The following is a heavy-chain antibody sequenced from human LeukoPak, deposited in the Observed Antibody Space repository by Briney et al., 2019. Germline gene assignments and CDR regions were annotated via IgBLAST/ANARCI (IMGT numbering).Heavy chain of an antibody. V-gene: IGHV3-11*01. D-gene: IGHD3-22*01. CDR1: GFTFSDYY. CDR2: ISSSGSTI. J-gene: IGHJ4*02. Sequence: GGSLRLSCAASGFTFSDYYMSWIRQAPGKGLEWVSYISSSGSTIYYADSVKGRFTISRDNAKNSLYLQMNSLRAEDTAVYYCAGGQFDDSSGYPTYYFDYWGQGTLVTVSS. CDR3: AGGQFDDSSGYPTYYFDY.